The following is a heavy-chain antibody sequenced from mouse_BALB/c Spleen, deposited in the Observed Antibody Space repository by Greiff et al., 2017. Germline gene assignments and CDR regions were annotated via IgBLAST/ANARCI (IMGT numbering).Heavy chain of an antibody. V-gene: IGHV1-4*01. CDR1: GYTFTSYT. CDR3: ASGKYGNYPFAY. J-gene: IGHJ3*01. Sequence: VQLVESGAELARPGASVKMSCKASGYTFTSYTMHWVKQRPGQGLEWIGYINPSSGYTNYNQKFKDKATLTADKSSSTAYMQLSSLTSEDSAVYYCASGKYGNYPFAYWGQGTLVTVSA. CDR2: INPSSGYT. D-gene: IGHD2-10*02.